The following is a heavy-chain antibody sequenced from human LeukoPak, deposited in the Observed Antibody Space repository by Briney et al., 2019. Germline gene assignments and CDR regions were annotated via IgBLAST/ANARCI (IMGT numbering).Heavy chain of an antibody. CDR1: GFTFSSYW. CDR2: IKQDGSEK. D-gene: IGHD2-15*01. CDR3: ARAESRGLVVAADSFDY. Sequence: PGGSLRLSCAASGFTFSSYWMSWVRQAPGKGLEWVANIKQDGSEKYYVDSVKGRFTISRDNAKNSLYLQMNSLRAEDTAVYYCARAESRGLVVAADSFDYWGQGTLVTVSS. V-gene: IGHV3-7*01. J-gene: IGHJ4*02.